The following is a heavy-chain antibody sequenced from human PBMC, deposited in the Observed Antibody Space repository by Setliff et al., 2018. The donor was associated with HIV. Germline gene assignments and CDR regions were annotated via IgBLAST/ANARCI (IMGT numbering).Heavy chain of an antibody. V-gene: IGHV4-61*08. CDR3: ARGDGTKYYYYYYMDV. CDR2: IYYSGST. CDR1: GGSISSGGYY. J-gene: IGHJ6*03. D-gene: IGHD1-7*01. Sequence: KPSETLSLTCTVSGGSISSGGYYWSWIRQLPGKGLECIGYIYYSGSTNYNPSLKSRVTISVDTSKNQFSLKLSSVTAADTAVYYCARGDGTKYYYYYYMDVWGKGTTVTVSS.